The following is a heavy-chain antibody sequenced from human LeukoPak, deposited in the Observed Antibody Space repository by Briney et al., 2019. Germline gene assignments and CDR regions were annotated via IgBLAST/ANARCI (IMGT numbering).Heavy chain of an antibody. D-gene: IGHD3-10*01. CDR3: AKDQPMYGSGSYYSGYYFDY. Sequence: GGSLRLSCAASGFNFSNYGMHWVRQAPGKGLEWVAVISYDGDNKYYADSVKGRFTISRDNSKNTLYLQMNSLRAEDTAVYYCAKDQPMYGSGSYYSGYYFDYWGQGTLVTVSS. CDR2: ISYDGDNK. CDR1: GFNFSNYG. J-gene: IGHJ4*02. V-gene: IGHV3-30*18.